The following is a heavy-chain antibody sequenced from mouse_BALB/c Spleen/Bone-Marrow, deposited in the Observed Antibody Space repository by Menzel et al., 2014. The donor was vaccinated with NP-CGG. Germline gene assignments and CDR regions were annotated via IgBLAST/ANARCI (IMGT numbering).Heavy chain of an antibody. CDR3: ASGPWYFDV. D-gene: IGHD3-1*01. V-gene: IGHV1S81*02. Sequence: GAELVRPGVSVKLSCKASGYTFTSYWMHWIKQRPEQGLERIGEINPTNGSTNYNEEFKTKATLTVDKSSSTAYMQLSSLTSEDSAVYYCASGPWYFDVWGAGTTVTVSS. CDR1: GYTFTSYW. CDR2: INPTNGST. J-gene: IGHJ1*01.